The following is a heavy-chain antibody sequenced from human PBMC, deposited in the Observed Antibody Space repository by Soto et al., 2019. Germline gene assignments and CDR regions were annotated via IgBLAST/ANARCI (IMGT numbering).Heavy chain of an antibody. Sequence: PGGSLRLSCAASGFTFSSYAMHWVRQAPGKGLEWVAVISYDGSNKYYADSVKGRFTISRDNSKNTLYLQMNSLRAEDTAVYYCARANSDYYDSSGYFDYWGQGTLVTVSS. CDR3: ARANSDYYDSSGYFDY. CDR2: ISYDGSNK. D-gene: IGHD3-22*01. J-gene: IGHJ4*02. CDR1: GFTFSSYA. V-gene: IGHV3-30-3*01.